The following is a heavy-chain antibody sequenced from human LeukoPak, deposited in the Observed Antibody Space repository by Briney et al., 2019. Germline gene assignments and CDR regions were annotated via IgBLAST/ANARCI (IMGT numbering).Heavy chain of an antibody. V-gene: IGHV2-5*02. Sequence: SGPTLVNPTQTLTLTCTFSGFSLTTSGVGVGWIRQPPGKALEWLALINWDDQKVYSPSLQSRLSITKDTSKNQVVLTMTNVDPVDTATYYCAHRRDSSGYQYRYWFAPWGQGTLVAVSS. J-gene: IGHJ5*02. D-gene: IGHD3-22*01. CDR3: AHRRDSSGYQYRYWFAP. CDR1: GFSLTTSGVG. CDR2: INWDDQK.